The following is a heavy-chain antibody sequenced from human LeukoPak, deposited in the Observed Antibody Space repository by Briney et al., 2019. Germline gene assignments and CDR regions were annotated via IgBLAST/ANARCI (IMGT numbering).Heavy chain of an antibody. CDR3: ATVWGSGPPRKYDY. CDR1: GFTFSSFW. Sequence: GGSLRLSCAASGFTFSSFWMSWVRQAPGKGLEWVANIKQDGSEKYYVDSVKGRFTISRDNAENSLYLQMNSLRADDTAVYYCATVWGSGPPRKYDYWGQGTLVTVSS. J-gene: IGHJ4*02. V-gene: IGHV3-7*01. CDR2: IKQDGSEK. D-gene: IGHD7-27*01.